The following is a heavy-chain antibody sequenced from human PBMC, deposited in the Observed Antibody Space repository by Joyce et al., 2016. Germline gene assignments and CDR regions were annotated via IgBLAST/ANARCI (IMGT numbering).Heavy chain of an antibody. V-gene: IGHV3-23*01. Sequence: EVQLLESGGGLVQPGGSLRLSCAASGFTFNNYAMSWVRQAPGKGLECVSIISGGGDNTYYADSVKGRFTISRDNSKNPLFLQMNNLRAEDTALYYCAKGPTVSTDYYFYYMAVWGKGTTVTVSS. J-gene: IGHJ6*03. CDR3: AKGPTVSTDYYFYYMAV. CDR2: ISGGGDNT. D-gene: IGHD4-11*01. CDR1: GFTFNNYA.